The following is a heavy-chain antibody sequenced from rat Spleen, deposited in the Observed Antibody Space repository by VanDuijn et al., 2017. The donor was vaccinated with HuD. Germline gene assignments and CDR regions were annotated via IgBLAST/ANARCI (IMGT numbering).Heavy chain of an antibody. CDR3: ARQGDFDY. V-gene: IGHV5-7*01. CDR2: ISYDGSST. J-gene: IGHJ2*01. Sequence: EVQLVESGGGLVQPGRSLKLSCAASGFTFSDYNMAWVRQAPKKGLEWVATISYDGSSTYYRDSVKGRFTISRDNAKSTLYLQMDSLRSEDTATYYCARQGDFDYWGQGVMVTVSS. CDR1: GFTFSDYN.